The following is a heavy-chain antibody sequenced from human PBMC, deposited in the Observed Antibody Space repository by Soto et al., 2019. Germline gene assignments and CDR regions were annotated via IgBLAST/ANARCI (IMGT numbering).Heavy chain of an antibody. CDR1: GFTFSDHY. D-gene: IGHD1-7*01. CDR3: VRVDGNYYFGL. Sequence: EVQLVESGGGLVQPGGSLRLACAASGFTFSDHYMDWVRQAPGKGLEWVGRVRRKVNGSTTEYAASVKGRFTISRDDSKNSPYVQLNSLKTDDTAVYYCVRVDGNYYFGLWGQGILVTVSS. V-gene: IGHV3-72*01. CDR2: VRRKVNGSTT. J-gene: IGHJ4*02.